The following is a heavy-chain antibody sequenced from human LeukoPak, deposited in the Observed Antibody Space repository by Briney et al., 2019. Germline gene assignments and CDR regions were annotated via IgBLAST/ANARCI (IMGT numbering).Heavy chain of an antibody. CDR1: GFTFSSYA. Sequence: PGRSVRLSCAASGFTFSSYAMHWVRQAPGKGLEWVAVISYDGSNKYYADSVKGRFTISRDNSKNTLYLQMNSLRAEDTAVYYCAAGYYYDSSGYYADAFDIWGQGTMVTVSS. V-gene: IGHV3-30*04. D-gene: IGHD3-22*01. CDR2: ISYDGSNK. J-gene: IGHJ3*02. CDR3: AAGYYYDSSGYYADAFDI.